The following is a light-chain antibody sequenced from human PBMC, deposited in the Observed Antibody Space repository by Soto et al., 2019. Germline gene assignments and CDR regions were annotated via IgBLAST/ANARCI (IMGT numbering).Light chain of an antibody. CDR2: VNSDGSH. CDR3: QTWGTGIQV. Sequence: QPVLTQSPSASASLGASVKLTCTLSSGHSSYAIAWHQQQPEKSPRFLMKVNSDGSHNKGDGSPDRFSGSSSGAERYLTISSLQSEDEADYYCQTWGTGIQVFGGGTKLTVL. J-gene: IGLJ2*01. V-gene: IGLV4-69*01. CDR1: SGHSSYA.